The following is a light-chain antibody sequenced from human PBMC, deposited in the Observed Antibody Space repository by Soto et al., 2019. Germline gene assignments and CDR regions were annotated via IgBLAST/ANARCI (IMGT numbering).Light chain of an antibody. V-gene: IGKV3-15*01. CDR3: QQYNNWPPLT. J-gene: IGKJ4*01. CDR1: QSVSSN. CDR2: GAS. Sequence: EIVMTQSPATLSVSPGERDTLSCRASQSVSSNLAWYQQKPGQAPRLLMYGASTRATGIPARFSGSGSGTDFTLTISSLQSEDFALYYRQQYNNWPPLTFGGGTKVDIK.